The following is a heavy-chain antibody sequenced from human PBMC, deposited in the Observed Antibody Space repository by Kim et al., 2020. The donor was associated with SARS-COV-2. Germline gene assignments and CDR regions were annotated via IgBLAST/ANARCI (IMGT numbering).Heavy chain of an antibody. Sequence: GGSLRLSCAASGFTFSNAWMSWVRQAPGKGLEWVGRIKSKTDGGTTDYAAPVKGRFTISRDDSKNTLYLQMNSLKTEDTAVYYCTTDAWPYSSSWYVAEYFQHWGQGTLVTVSS. J-gene: IGHJ1*01. CDR3: TTDAWPYSSSWYVAEYFQH. CDR1: GFTFSNAW. V-gene: IGHV3-15*01. CDR2: IKSKTDGGTT. D-gene: IGHD6-13*01.